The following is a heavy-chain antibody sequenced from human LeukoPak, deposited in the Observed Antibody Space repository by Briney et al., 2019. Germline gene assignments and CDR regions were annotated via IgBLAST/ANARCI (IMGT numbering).Heavy chain of an antibody. J-gene: IGHJ4*02. CDR1: GFTFSSYT. D-gene: IGHD1-1*01. CDR3: ARDKTGVDDY. CDR2: ISSSSYI. Sequence: GRSLRLSCAASGFTFSSYTMNWVRQAPGKGLEWVSSISSSSYIYYADSVKGRFTISRDNAKNSLFLQLNSLRAEDTAVYYCARDKTGVDDYWGQGTLVTVSS. V-gene: IGHV3-21*01.